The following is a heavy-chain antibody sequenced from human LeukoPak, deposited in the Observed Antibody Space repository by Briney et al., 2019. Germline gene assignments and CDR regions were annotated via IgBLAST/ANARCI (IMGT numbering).Heavy chain of an antibody. CDR2: ISANVVST. V-gene: IGHV3-23*01. J-gene: IGHJ6*03. Sequence: GGSLRLSCADSRFTFSSYTMNWGRQAPGEGLEWVLGISANVVSTYYADSVKGRFTISRDNSKNTLYLHMDRLGTEDTAVYYCASMPSTEIYYFYYMDVWGKGTAVTVSS. D-gene: IGHD2-2*01. CDR1: RFTFSSYT. CDR3: ASMPSTEIYYFYYMDV.